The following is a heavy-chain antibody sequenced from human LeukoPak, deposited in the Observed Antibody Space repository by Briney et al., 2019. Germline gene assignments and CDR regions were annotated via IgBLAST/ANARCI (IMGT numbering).Heavy chain of an antibody. CDR2: IWYDGSNK. D-gene: IGHD6-13*01. J-gene: IGHJ6*03. CDR3: AKDRGKQQLVQFSMGV. V-gene: IGHV3-33*06. Sequence: GGSLRLSCAASGFTFSSYGMHWVRQAPGKGLEWVAVIWYDGSNKYYADSVKGRFTISRDNSKNTLYLQMNSLRAEDTAVYYCAKDRGKQQLVQFSMGVWGKGTTVTVSS. CDR1: GFTFSSYG.